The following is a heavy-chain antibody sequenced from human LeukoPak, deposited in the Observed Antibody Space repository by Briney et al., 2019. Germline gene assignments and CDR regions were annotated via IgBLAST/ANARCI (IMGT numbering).Heavy chain of an antibody. CDR3: ARDSSGSLDH. V-gene: IGHV3-43*01. CDR1: GFNFRHYT. D-gene: IGHD1-26*01. Sequence: GGSLRLSCAASGFNFRHYTMHWVRQTPGKGLEWASLISWNAYSTSYGASVEGRFTISRDNNKGALNLQMNSLRTEDTGFYYCARDSSGSLDHWGQGTLVTVSS. CDR2: ISWNAYST. J-gene: IGHJ4*02.